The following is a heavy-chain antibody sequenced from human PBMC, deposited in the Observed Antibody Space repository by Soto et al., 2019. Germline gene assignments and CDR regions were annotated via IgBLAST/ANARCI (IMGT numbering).Heavy chain of an antibody. V-gene: IGHV2-5*02. CDR2: IYWDDDK. CDR1: GFSLSTSGVG. J-gene: IGHJ4*02. CDR3: AHDYCSGGSCLFDY. Sequence: QITLKESGPTLVKPTQTLTLTCTFSGFSLSTSGVGVGWIRQPPGKALEWLALIYWDDDKRYSPALKSRLTITKDTSKNQVVLTMTNMDPVDTATYYGAHDYCSGGSCLFDYWGQGTLVTVSS. D-gene: IGHD2-15*01.